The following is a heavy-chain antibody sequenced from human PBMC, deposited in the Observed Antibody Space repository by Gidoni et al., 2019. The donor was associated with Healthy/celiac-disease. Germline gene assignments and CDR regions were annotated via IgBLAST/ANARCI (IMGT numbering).Heavy chain of an antibody. V-gene: IGHV4-34*01. Sequence: QVQLQQWGAGLLKPSETLSLTCAVYGGSFSGYYWSWIRQPPGKGLEWIGEINHSGSTNYNPSLKSRVTISVDTSKNQFSLKLSSVTAADTAVYYCARVGCYSNYQRGLNWFDPWGQGTLVTVSS. CDR3: ARVGCYSNYQRGLNWFDP. CDR1: GGSFSGYY. J-gene: IGHJ5*02. CDR2: INHSGST. D-gene: IGHD4-4*01.